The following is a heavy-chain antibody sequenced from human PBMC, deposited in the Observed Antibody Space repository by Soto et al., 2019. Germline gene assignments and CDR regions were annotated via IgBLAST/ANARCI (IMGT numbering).Heavy chain of an antibody. V-gene: IGHV3-23*01. J-gene: IGHJ4*02. CDR2: ISGSGGST. Sequence: GGSLRLSCAASGFTFSSYAMSWVRQAPGKGLEWVSAISGSGGSTYYADSVKGRFTISRDNSKNTLYLQMNSLRAEDTAVYYCAKPGPGGWFGELLYYFDYWGQGTLVTVSS. D-gene: IGHD3-10*01. CDR3: AKPGPGGWFGELLYYFDY. CDR1: GFTFSSYA.